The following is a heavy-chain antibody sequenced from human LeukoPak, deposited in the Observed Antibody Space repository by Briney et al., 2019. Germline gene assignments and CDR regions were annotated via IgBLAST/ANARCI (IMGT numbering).Heavy chain of an antibody. D-gene: IGHD6-13*01. J-gene: IGHJ4*02. V-gene: IGHV3-9*01. CDR3: AKDLRIAAAGEFDY. CDR2: ISWNSGSI. CDR1: GFTFDDYA. Sequence: PGRSLRLSCAASGFTFDDYAMHWVRQAPGEGLEWVSGISWNSGSIGYADSVKGRFTISRDNAKNSLYLQMNSLRAEDTALYYCAKDLRIAAAGEFDYWGQGTLVTVSS.